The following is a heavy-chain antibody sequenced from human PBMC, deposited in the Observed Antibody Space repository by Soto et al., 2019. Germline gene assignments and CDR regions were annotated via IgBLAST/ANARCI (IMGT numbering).Heavy chain of an antibody. J-gene: IGHJ4*02. V-gene: IGHV4-4*02. D-gene: IGHD3-3*01. CDR2: IHHSGGT. CDR3: VPNGYYSLES. CDR1: GDSISSHDW. Sequence: QVHLQASGPGLVTPSGTLSLTCTVSGDSISSHDWWSWVRQPPGKALEWIGEIHHSGGTNYKPSLRRRLSISVDNSKNHFSVKLSSVTAADTVMYYFVPNGYYSLESWGQGTPVTVSS.